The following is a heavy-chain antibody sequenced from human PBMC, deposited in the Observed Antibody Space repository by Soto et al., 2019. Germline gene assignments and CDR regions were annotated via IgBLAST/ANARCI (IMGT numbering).Heavy chain of an antibody. D-gene: IGHD3-3*01. Sequence: QVQLVESGGGVVQPGRSLRLSCAASGFTFSSYGMHWVRQAPGKGLEWVAVIWYDGSNKYYADSVKGRFTISRDNSENTLYLQMNSVRSEDTAVYYCARDLGTCFGGGIVPYYYGMGVWGQGSTVAVAS. CDR3: ARDLGTCFGGGIVPYYYGMGV. CDR2: IWYDGSNK. V-gene: IGHV3-33*01. J-gene: IGHJ6*02. CDR1: GFTFSSYG.